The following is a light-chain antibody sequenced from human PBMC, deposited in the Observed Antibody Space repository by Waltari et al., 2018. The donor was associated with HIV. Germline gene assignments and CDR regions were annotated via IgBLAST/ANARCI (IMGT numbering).Light chain of an antibody. J-gene: IGKJ1*01. Sequence: EIVLTQSPATLSLSPGGRATLSCSATQTISNSHLFGYQQPSGHAPSLLIYGTSTSATAVPDRVTGSGSGTNFTLTVSRLEPEDFAVYYCQQCSRSPWTFGQGTKVEIK. CDR3: QQCSRSPWT. CDR1: QTISNSH. V-gene: IGKV3-20*01. CDR2: GTS.